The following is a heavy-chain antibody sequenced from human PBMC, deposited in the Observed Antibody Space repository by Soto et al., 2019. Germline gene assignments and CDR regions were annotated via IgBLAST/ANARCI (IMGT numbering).Heavy chain of an antibody. CDR1: GFTFSSYA. CDR2: ISGSGGST. V-gene: IGHV3-23*01. CDR3: AKNLGGYYYYYGIDV. Sequence: EVQLLESGGGLVQPGGSLRLSCAASGFTFSSYAMSWVRQAPGKGLEWVSAISGSGGSTYYADSVKGRFTISRDNSKNTLYLKINSLRAEDTAVYYCAKNLGGYYYYYGIDVWGLGTTVTVSS. J-gene: IGHJ6*02.